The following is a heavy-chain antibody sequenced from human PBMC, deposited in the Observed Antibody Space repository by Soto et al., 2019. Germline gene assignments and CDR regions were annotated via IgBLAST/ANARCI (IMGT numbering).Heavy chain of an antibody. CDR1: GFTFSSYA. CDR2: ISGSGGST. Sequence: TGGSLRLSCAASGFTFSSYAMSWVRQAPGKGLEWVSAISGSGGSTYYADSVKGRFTISRDNSKNTLYLQMNSLRAEDTAAYYCAKVSSYYDFWSGYGPQIGYFDYWGQGTLVTVSS. J-gene: IGHJ4*02. D-gene: IGHD3-3*01. CDR3: AKVSSYYDFWSGYGPQIGYFDY. V-gene: IGHV3-23*01.